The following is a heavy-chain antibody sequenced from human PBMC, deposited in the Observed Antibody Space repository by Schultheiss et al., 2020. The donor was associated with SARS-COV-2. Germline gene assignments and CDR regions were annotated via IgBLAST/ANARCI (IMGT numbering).Heavy chain of an antibody. CDR1: GFTFSSYA. CDR2: ISGSGGST. Sequence: GGSLRLSCAASGFTFSSYAMSWVRQAPGKGLEWVSAISGSGGSTYYADSVKGRFTISRDNSKNTLYLQMNSLRAEDTAVYYCYLRGVISDFYGMDVWGQGTTVTDSS. V-gene: IGHV3-23*01. J-gene: IGHJ6*02. D-gene: IGHD3-10*01. CDR3: YLRGVISDFYGMDV.